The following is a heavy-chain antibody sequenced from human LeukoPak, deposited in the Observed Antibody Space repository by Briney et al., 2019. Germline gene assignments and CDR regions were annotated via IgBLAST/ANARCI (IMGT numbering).Heavy chain of an antibody. V-gene: IGHV3-23*01. CDR3: AGGWFGEDYYFDY. CDR1: GFTFSSYA. CDR2: ISGSGGST. D-gene: IGHD3-10*01. Sequence: PGGSLRLSCAASGFTFSSYAMSWVRQAPGKGLEWVSAISGSGGSTYYADSVKGRFTLSRDNSKNTLYLQMNSLRAEDTAVYYCAGGWFGEDYYFDYWGQGTLVTVSS. J-gene: IGHJ4*02.